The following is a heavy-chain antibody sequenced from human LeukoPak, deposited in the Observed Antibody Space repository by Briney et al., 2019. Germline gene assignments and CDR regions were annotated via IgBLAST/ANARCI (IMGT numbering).Heavy chain of an antibody. CDR3: ARVYDSSGYYAQAYWYFDL. CDR2: IITICGTT. V-gene: IGHV1-69*05. Sequence: SVKVCCKASGDTFSSYGIGWVLQAPGQGLEWVAGIITICGTTYYAQKFQGRVTITTDESTSTAYMDLSSLRSEDTAVYYCARVYDSSGYYAQAYWYFDLWGRGTLVTVSS. CDR1: GDTFSSYG. J-gene: IGHJ2*01. D-gene: IGHD3-22*01.